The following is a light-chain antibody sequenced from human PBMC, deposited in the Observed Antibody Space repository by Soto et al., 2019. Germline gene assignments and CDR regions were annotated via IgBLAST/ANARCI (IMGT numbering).Light chain of an antibody. CDR1: QSFDSSQ. J-gene: IGKJ4*01. V-gene: IGKV3-20*01. CDR2: GAS. Sequence: ENVLTQSPGTLSLSPGERATLSCRASQSFDSSQLAWYHQKPGQAPRLLIHGASKRATGIPDRFSGSGSGTDFTLTISRREPEDVAVYYCQQYDTSGGLTFGGGTKVDI. CDR3: QQYDTSGGLT.